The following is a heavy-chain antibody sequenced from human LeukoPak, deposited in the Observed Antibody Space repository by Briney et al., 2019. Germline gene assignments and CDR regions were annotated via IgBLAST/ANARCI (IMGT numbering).Heavy chain of an antibody. CDR1: GFTFTSYW. CDR3: ARESDSGYVWDY. D-gene: IGHD5-12*01. CDR2: IKQDGSEK. J-gene: IGHJ4*02. Sequence: GGSLRLSCAVSGFTFTSYWMSWVRQAPGKGLEWVANIKQDGSEKYYVDSVKGRFTISRDNAKNSLYLQMNSLRAEDTAVYYCARESDSGYVWDYWGQGTLVTVSS. V-gene: IGHV3-7*01.